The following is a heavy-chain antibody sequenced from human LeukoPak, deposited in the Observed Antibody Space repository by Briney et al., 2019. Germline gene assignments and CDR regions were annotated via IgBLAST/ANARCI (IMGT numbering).Heavy chain of an antibody. D-gene: IGHD2-21*02. CDR2: INHSGST. Sequence: PSETLSLTCAVYGGSFSGYYWSWIRQPPGKGLEWIGEINHSGSTNYNPSLKSRVTISVDTSKNQFSLKLSSVTAADTAVYYCARVIKAYCGGDCYSVGRALNWFDPWGQGTLVTVSS. CDR1: GGSFSGYY. CDR3: ARVIKAYCGGDCYSVGRALNWFDP. V-gene: IGHV4-34*01. J-gene: IGHJ5*02.